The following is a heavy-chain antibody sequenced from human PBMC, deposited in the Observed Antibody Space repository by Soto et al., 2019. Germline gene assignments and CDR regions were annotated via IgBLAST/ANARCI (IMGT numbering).Heavy chain of an antibody. Sequence: QVQLVQSGAEVREPGASVKVSCKASGYTFNSHGICWVRQAPGQGLEWMGWINTYNGATNYAQKVEERVTMTRDTFTTTAYLELRSLRSDDTAVYYCARLENAVLIPSGVDYWGQGTLVTVSS. D-gene: IGHD1-1*01. V-gene: IGHV1-18*04. CDR1: GYTFNSHG. J-gene: IGHJ4*02. CDR3: ARLENAVLIPSGVDY. CDR2: INTYNGAT.